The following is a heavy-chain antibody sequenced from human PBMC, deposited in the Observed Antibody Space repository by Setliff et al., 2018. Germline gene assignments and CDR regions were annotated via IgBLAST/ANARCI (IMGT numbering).Heavy chain of an antibody. CDR2: IIPILGIA. Sequence: ASVKVSCKASGGTFSSYTISWVRRAPGQGLEWMGRIIPILGIANYAQKFQGRVTITPDKSTSTAYMELSSLRSEDTAVYYCARDISLGKAAVWVGELKGWFDPWGQGTLVTVSS. V-gene: IGHV1-69*04. D-gene: IGHD3-10*01. CDR1: GGTFSSYT. J-gene: IGHJ5*02. CDR3: ARDISLGKAAVWVGELKGWFDP.